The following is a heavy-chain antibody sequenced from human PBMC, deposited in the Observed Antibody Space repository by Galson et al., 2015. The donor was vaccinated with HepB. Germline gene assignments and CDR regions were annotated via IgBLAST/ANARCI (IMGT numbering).Heavy chain of an antibody. CDR3: AKEGTGYASYWYFDL. CDR1: GFTFSSSA. D-gene: IGHD1-1*01. V-gene: IGHV3-23*01. J-gene: IGHJ2*01. Sequence: SLRLSCAASGFTFSSSAMSWVRQAPGEGLEWVSAIRGSGGSTYYADSVKGRFTISRDKSKNTLYLKMNSLRAEDTAVYYCAKEGTGYASYWYFDLWGRGTLVTVSS. CDR2: IRGSGGST.